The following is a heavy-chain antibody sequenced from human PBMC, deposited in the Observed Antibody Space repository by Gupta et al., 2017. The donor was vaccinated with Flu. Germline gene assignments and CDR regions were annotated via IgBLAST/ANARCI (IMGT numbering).Heavy chain of an antibody. CDR3: VRGHCDS. V-gene: IGHV3-48*03. Sequence: EVQLVESGGGMVPPGGSLRRSCAASGFTFSDYEMNWVRLAPGKGLEWVSFIISKAETYYTDSVKGRFSISRDNVKNSVYLQMNNLRAEDTAFYYCVRGHCDSWGQGTLVTVSS. CDR2: IISKAET. CDR1: GFTFSDYE. J-gene: IGHJ4*02.